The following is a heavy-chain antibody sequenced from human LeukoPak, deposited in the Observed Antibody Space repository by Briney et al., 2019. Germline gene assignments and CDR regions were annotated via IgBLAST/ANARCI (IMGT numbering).Heavy chain of an antibody. CDR3: VRDFSGKWSLEY. V-gene: IGHV3-30-3*01. D-gene: IGHD6-25*01. Sequence: GGSLRLSCAASGFSFSNYWMHWVRQAPDKGLDWVAEISSDGNKEFYADSVKGRFIISRDNSENTVFLQMNSLRGEDTAVYYCVRDFSGKWSLEYWGQGTLVTVSS. CDR2: ISSDGNKE. J-gene: IGHJ4*02. CDR1: GFSFSNYW.